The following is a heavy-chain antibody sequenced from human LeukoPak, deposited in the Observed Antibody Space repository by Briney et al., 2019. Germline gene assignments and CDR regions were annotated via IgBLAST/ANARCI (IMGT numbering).Heavy chain of an antibody. Sequence: ASVKVPCKASGYTFTGYYMHWVRQAPGQGLEWMGWINPNSGGTNYAQKFQGRVTMTRDTSISTAYMELSRLRSDDTAVYYCASLGTVISPPFDYWGQGTLVTVSP. J-gene: IGHJ4*02. CDR1: GYTFTGYY. V-gene: IGHV1-2*02. D-gene: IGHD3-22*01. CDR3: ASLGTVISPPFDY. CDR2: INPNSGGT.